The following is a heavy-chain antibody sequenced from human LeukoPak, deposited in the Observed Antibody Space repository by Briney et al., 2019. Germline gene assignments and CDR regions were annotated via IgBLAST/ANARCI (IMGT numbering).Heavy chain of an antibody. D-gene: IGHD3-22*01. CDR3: AKASKDSSGYSNDAFDI. Sequence: GRSLRLSCAASGFTFDDYAMHWVRQAPGKGLEWVSGISWNSGSIGYADSVKGRFTISRDNAKNSLYLQMNSLRAEDMALYYCAKASKDSSGYSNDAFDIWGQGTMVTASS. V-gene: IGHV3-9*03. J-gene: IGHJ3*02. CDR2: ISWNSGSI. CDR1: GFTFDDYA.